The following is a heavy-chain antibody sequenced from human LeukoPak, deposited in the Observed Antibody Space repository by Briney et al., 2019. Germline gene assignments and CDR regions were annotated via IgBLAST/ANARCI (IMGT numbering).Heavy chain of an antibody. CDR1: GFTLSSSW. Sequence: GGSLRLSCPASGFTLSSSWMSWVRQAPGKGLEWVAHIKEDGSEKYYVDSVKVRFTISRDNAKNSLYLQMNSLRAEDTAVYYCGSSSGRNNWFDPWGQGTLVIVSS. CDR2: IKEDGSEK. CDR3: GSSSGRNNWFDP. J-gene: IGHJ5*02. V-gene: IGHV3-7*01. D-gene: IGHD6-6*01.